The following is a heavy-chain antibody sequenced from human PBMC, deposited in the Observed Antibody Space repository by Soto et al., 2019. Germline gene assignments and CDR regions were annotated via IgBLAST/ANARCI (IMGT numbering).Heavy chain of an antibody. J-gene: IGHJ6*02. CDR2: IIPIFGTA. CDR3: ARIYYYDSSGYYSEGLYYYGMDV. CDR1: GGTFSSYA. Sequence: SVKVSCKASGGTFSSYAISWVRQAPGQGLEWMGGIIPIFGTANYAQKFQGRVTITADKSTSTAYMELSSLRSEDTAVYYCARIYYYDSSGYYSEGLYYYGMDVWGQGTKVTVS. V-gene: IGHV1-69*06. D-gene: IGHD3-22*01.